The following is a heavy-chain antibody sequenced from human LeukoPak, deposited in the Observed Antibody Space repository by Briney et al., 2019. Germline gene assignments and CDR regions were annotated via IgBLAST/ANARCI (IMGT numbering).Heavy chain of an antibody. CDR3: ARLIRLLLTSDAFDI. CDR1: GYTFTGYY. D-gene: IGHD2-2*01. V-gene: IGHV1-2*02. Sequence: ASVKVSCKASGYTFTGYYMHWVRQAPGQGLEWMGWINPNSGGTNYAQKFQGRVTMTRDTSISTAYMELSRLRSDDTAVYYCARLIRLLLTSDAFDIWGQGTMVTVSS. J-gene: IGHJ3*02. CDR2: INPNSGGT.